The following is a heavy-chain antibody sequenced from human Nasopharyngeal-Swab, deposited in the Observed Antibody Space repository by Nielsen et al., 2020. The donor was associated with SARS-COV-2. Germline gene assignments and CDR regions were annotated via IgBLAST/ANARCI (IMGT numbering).Heavy chain of an antibody. CDR1: GFTFSSYA. D-gene: IGHD4/OR15-4a*01. CDR2: ISGSGGST. Sequence: GESLKISCAASGFTFSSYAMSWVRQAPGKGLEWVSAISGSGGSTYYAGSVKGRFTISRDNSKNTLYLQMNSLRAEDTAVYYCAKEGTISCFDYWGQGTLVTVSS. J-gene: IGHJ4*02. V-gene: IGHV3-23*01. CDR3: AKEGTISCFDY.